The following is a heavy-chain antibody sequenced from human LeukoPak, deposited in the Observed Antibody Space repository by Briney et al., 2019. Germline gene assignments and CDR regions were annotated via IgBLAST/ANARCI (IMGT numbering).Heavy chain of an antibody. CDR3: ARDLDQYSGRYGGFGHDF. CDR1: GYTLTELS. V-gene: IGHV1-24*01. CDR2: FDPEDGET. D-gene: IGHD1-26*01. J-gene: IGHJ4*02. Sequence: ASVTVSCKVSGYTLTELSMHWVRQAPGKGLEWMGGFDPEDGETIYAQKPQGRVTMTTDTSTSTAYMELRSLRSDDTAVYYCARDLDQYSGRYGGFGHDFWGQGTLVTVSS.